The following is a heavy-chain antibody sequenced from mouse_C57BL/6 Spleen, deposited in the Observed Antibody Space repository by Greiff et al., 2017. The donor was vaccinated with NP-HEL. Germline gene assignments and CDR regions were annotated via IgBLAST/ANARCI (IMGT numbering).Heavy chain of an antibody. CDR3: ARGYYYGSYYAMYY. Sequence: QVQLQQPGAELVRPGTSVKLSCKASGYTFTSYWMHWVKQRPGQGLEWIGVIDPSDSYTNYNQKFKGKATLTVDTSSSTAYMQLSSLTSEDSAVYYCARGYYYGSYYAMYYSGEGTSLTVSS. D-gene: IGHD1-1*02. V-gene: IGHV1-59*01. CDR1: GYTFTSYW. CDR2: IDPSDSYT. J-gene: IGHJ4*01.